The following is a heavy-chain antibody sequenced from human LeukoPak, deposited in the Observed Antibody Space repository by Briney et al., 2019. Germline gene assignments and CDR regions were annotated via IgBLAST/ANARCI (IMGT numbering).Heavy chain of an antibody. CDR3: VRDGYCSNTNCYSWFDV. J-gene: IGHJ5*02. D-gene: IGHD2-2*03. V-gene: IGHV3-30*15. CDR1: GFTFSTSS. CDR2: ISYDGSDK. Sequence: GGSLRLSCEASGFTFSTSSMHWVRQAPGKGLEWVAIISYDGSDKDHEESVQGRFTISRDNSKNTMYLQMSSLRPEDTAVYYCVRDGYCSNTNCYSWFDVWGQGTLVTVSS.